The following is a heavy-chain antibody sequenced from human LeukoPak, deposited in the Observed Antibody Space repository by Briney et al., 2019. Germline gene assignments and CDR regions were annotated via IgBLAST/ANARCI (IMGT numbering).Heavy chain of an antibody. J-gene: IGHJ4*02. CDR1: GYSFTSYW. V-gene: IGHV5-51*01. Sequence: GESLRISCKGSGYSFTSYWIGWARQMPGKGLEWMGIIYPGDSDTRYSPSFQGQVTISADKSISTAYLQWSSLKASDTAMYYCARLAVAGTGPSNYFDYWGQGTLVTVSS. CDR2: IYPGDSDT. D-gene: IGHD6-19*01. CDR3: ARLAVAGTGPSNYFDY.